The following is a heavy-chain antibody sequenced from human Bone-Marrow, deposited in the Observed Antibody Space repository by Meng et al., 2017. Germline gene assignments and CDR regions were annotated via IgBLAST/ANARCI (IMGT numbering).Heavy chain of an antibody. D-gene: IGHD3-9*01. CDR2: INTDASST. CDR3: ARDADWVIFDH. CDR1: GFTFSSYN. V-gene: IGHV3-74*03. J-gene: IGHJ4*02. Sequence: EWQVVASGGGLVQPGGSLRLSCAASGFTFSSYNMHWVRQTPGEGLVWVSRINTDASSTTYADSVKGRFTISRDDAKNTVYLQMNSLRAEDTAVYYCARDADWVIFDHWGQGALVTVSS.